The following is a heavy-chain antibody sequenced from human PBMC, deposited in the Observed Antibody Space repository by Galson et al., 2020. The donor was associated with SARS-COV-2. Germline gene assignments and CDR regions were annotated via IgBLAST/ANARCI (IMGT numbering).Heavy chain of an antibody. Sequence: GSLRLSCAASGFIFSDYYMSWIRQAPGKGLEWVSYISRSGGTIYYADSVKGRFTISRDNAKNSLYLQMNSLRAEDTAVYYCARCGSDYYLDALDIWGQGTMVTVSS. D-gene: IGHD3-22*01. CDR3: ARCGSDYYLDALDI. V-gene: IGHV3-11*01. CDR1: GFIFSDYY. CDR2: ISRSGGTI. J-gene: IGHJ3*02.